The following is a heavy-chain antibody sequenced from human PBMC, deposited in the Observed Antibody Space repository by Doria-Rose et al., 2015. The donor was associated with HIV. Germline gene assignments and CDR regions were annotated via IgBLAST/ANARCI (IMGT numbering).Heavy chain of an antibody. CDR2: IFSDDER. D-gene: IGHD6-13*01. V-gene: IGHV2-26*01. CDR1: GVSLSSPGMG. CDR3: ARIKSSRWYHKYYFDF. Sequence: QITLKESGPVLVKPTETLTLTCTVSGVSLSSPGMGVSWIRQPPGKALEWLAHIFSDDERSYTTSLTGRLTISRGTSKSQVVLTMTDTDPVDTATYYCARIKSSRWYHKYYFDFWGQGTLVIVSA. J-gene: IGHJ4*02.